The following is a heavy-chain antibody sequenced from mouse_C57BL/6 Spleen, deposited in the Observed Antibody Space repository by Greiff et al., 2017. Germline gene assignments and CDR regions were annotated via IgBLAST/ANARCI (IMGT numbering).Heavy chain of an antibody. CDR3: TRDYYGSAMDY. V-gene: IGHV1-15*01. CDR2: IDPETGGT. D-gene: IGHD1-1*01. CDR1: GYTFTDYE. J-gene: IGHJ4*01. Sequence: QVQLKQSGAELVRPGASVTLSCKASGYTFTDYEMHWVKQTPVHGLEWIGAIDPETGGTAYNQKFKGKAILTADKSSSTAYMELRSLTSEDSAVYYCTRDYYGSAMDYWGQGTSVTVSS.